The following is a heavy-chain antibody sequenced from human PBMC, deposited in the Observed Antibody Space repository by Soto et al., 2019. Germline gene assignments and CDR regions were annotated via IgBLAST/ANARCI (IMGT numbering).Heavy chain of an antibody. V-gene: IGHV4-34*01. D-gene: IGHD5-12*01. CDR2: IKDGGST. CDR3: ARGQEGIVATH. Sequence: PSETLSLTCAVNGGSLTGYYWSWIRQPPGKGLEWIGEIKDGGSTNYSPSLRGRATISSDTSNNQFSLKLNSVTAADTAVYYCARGQEGIVATHWDQGALVTFSS. CDR1: GGSLTGYY. J-gene: IGHJ4*02.